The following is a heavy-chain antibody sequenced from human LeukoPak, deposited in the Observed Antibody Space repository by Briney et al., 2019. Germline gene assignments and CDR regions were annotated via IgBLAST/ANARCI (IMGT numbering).Heavy chain of an antibody. CDR1: VFTFTSYT. CDR3: TRNPTSTSYSRSGNYYFDY. D-gene: IGHD3-10*01. J-gene: IGHJ4*02. Sequence: PGGSLRLSCAASVFTFTSYTMIWIRQAPGEGLEWVSSITSTIEDIYYAHSVKGRFTISRDSAKNSLYRKVNSLRAENMAVFYCTRNPTSTSYSRSGNYYFDYWGQGTLVAVSS. V-gene: IGHV3-21*06. CDR2: ITSTIEDI.